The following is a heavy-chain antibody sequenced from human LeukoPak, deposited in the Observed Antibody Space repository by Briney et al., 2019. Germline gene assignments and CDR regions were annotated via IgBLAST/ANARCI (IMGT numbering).Heavy chain of an antibody. V-gene: IGHV2-5*02. J-gene: IGHJ4*02. Sequence: SGPTLVKPTQTLTLTCTFSGFSLTTGGVGVGWIRQPPGKALEWLAVIYWDDDKRYSPSLRNRLTITKDTSKNQVDLTMTNMDPVDTATYYCAQLDSYGLDYWGQGTLVTVSS. CDR2: IYWDDDK. D-gene: IGHD5-18*01. CDR3: AQLDSYGLDY. CDR1: GFSLTTGGVG.